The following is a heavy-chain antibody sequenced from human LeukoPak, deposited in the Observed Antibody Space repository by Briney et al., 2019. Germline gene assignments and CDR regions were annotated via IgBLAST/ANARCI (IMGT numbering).Heavy chain of an antibody. D-gene: IGHD1-1*01. Sequence: GGSLRLSCAASGFTVSSNYMSWARQAPGKGLEWVSVIYSGGSTYYADSVKGRFTISRDNSKNTLYLQMNSLRAEDTAVYYCARTTQYYYYMDVWGKGTTVTVSS. V-gene: IGHV3-66*02. CDR3: ARTTQYYYYMDV. CDR2: IYSGGST. CDR1: GFTVSSNY. J-gene: IGHJ6*03.